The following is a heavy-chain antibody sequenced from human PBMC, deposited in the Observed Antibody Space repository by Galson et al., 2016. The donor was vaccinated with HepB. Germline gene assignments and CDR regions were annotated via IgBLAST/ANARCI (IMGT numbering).Heavy chain of an antibody. CDR2: ISYDGSNK. V-gene: IGHV3-30*04. J-gene: IGHJ6*04. D-gene: IGHD5-18*01. CDR1: GFTFSSYA. CDR3: ARESTAMVYGMDV. Sequence: SLRLSCAASGFTFSSYAMHWVRQAPGKGLEWVAVISYDGSNKYYADSVKGRFTISRDNAKNSLYLQMNSLRAEDTAVYYCARESTAMVYGMDVWGKGTTVTVSS.